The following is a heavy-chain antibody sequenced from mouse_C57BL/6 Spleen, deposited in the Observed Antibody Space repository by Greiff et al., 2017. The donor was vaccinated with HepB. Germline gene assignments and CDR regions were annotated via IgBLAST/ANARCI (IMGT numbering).Heavy chain of an antibody. CDR2: IYPGDGDT. CDR3: ARFGGTTFYAMDY. J-gene: IGHJ4*01. Sequence: VKLMESGAELVKPGASVKISCKASGYAFSSYWMNWVKQRPGKGLEWIGQIYPGDGDTNYNGKFKGKATLTADKSSSTAYMQLSSLTSEDSAVYFCARFGGTTFYAMDYWGQGTSVTVSS. D-gene: IGHD1-1*01. CDR1: GYAFSSYW. V-gene: IGHV1-80*01.